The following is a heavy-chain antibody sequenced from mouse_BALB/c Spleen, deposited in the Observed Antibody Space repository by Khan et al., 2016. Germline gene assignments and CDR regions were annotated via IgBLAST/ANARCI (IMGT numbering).Heavy chain of an antibody. CDR2: INRNTGEP. V-gene: IGHV9-3*02. D-gene: IGHD2-13*01. J-gene: IGHJ4*01. CDR3: ARTGDYPYYAMDY. CDR1: GYTFTNYG. Sequence: QIQLVQSGPELKKPGETVKISCKASGYTFTNYGMNWVKQAPGKGLKWMGWINRNTGEPTYAEEFKGRFAFSLETSASTDYLQINNLKNEDTATYCCARTGDYPYYAMDYWGQGTSVTVSS.